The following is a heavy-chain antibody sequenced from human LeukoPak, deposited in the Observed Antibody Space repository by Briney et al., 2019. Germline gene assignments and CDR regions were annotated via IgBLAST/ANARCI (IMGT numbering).Heavy chain of an antibody. Sequence: GGSLRLSCAASGFTFNNYAMSWVRQAPGKGLEWVASIKQDGSEKYYVDSVKGRFTISRDNAKNSLYLQMNSLRAEDTALYYCARANSRSTMVRGVIIRGWFDPWGQGTLVTVSS. V-gene: IGHV3-7*03. CDR2: IKQDGSEK. CDR3: ARANSRSTMVRGVIIRGWFDP. D-gene: IGHD3-10*01. J-gene: IGHJ5*02. CDR1: GFTFNNYA.